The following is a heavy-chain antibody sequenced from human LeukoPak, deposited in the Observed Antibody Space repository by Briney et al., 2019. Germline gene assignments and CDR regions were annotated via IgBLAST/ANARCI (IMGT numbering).Heavy chain of an antibody. D-gene: IGHD5-24*01. V-gene: IGHV3-30*02. CDR3: ARALSGWLQEKDS. CDR1: GFTFSSYG. Sequence: GGSLRLSCAASGFTFSSYGMHWVRQAPGKGLEWVAFIRYDGSNKYYADSVKGRFTISRDNSKNTLYLQMNSLRAEDTAVYYCARALSGWLQEKDSWGQGTLVTVSS. CDR2: IRYDGSNK. J-gene: IGHJ5*01.